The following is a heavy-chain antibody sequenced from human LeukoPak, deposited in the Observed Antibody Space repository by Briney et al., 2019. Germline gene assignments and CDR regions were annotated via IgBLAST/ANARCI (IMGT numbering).Heavy chain of an antibody. J-gene: IGHJ4*02. V-gene: IGHV1-2*06. CDR2: INPNSGGS. CDR3: GRDLPSTSNWELDY. Sequence: ASVKVSCKASGYTFIDYYIHWVRQAPGQGLEWMGRINPNSGGSNYAQNFQGRVTMTRDTSISTAYMELSRLRSDDTAVYYCGRDLPSTSNWELDYWGQGTLVTVSS. CDR1: GYTFIDYY. D-gene: IGHD7-27*01.